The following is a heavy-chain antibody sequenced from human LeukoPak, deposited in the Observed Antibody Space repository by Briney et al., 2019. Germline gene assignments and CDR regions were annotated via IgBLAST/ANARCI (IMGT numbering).Heavy chain of an antibody. CDR1: GGSFSGYY. Sequence: PSETLSLTCAVSGGSFSGYYWSWIRQPPGKRLEWIGEISHSGSTNYSPSLKSRVTISVDTSKNQFSLNLSSVTDADTAVYYCARALVRATMVWYFDLWGRGTLVTVSS. CDR3: ARALVRATMVWYFDL. J-gene: IGHJ2*01. D-gene: IGHD5-12*01. V-gene: IGHV4-34*01. CDR2: ISHSGST.